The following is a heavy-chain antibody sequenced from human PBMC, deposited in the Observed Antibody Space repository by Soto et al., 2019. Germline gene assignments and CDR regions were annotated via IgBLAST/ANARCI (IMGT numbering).Heavy chain of an antibody. CDR3: ARIYDSSGYYFSYWYFDL. D-gene: IGHD3-22*01. CDR1: GGSVSSGSYY. Sequence: QVQLQESGPGLVKPSETLSLTCTVSGGSVSSGSYYWSWIRQPPGKGLEWIGYIYYSGSTNYNPSHKCRVTISVDTSKNQFSLKLSSVTAAATAVYYCARIYDSSGYYFSYWYFDLWGRGTLVPVSS. V-gene: IGHV4-61*01. CDR2: IYYSGST. J-gene: IGHJ2*01.